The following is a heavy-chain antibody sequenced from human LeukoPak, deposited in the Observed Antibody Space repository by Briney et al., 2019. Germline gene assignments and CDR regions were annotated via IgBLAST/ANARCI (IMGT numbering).Heavy chain of an antibody. CDR1: GFTFSSYE. CDR2: ISSSGSTI. CDR3: ASGQADFDS. V-gene: IGHV3-48*03. Sequence: PGGSLRLSCAASGFTFSSYEMNWVRQAPGKGLEWVSYISSSGSTIYYADSLKGRFTISRDNAKNSLYLQMNSLRAEDTAVYYCASGQADFDSWGQGTLVTVSS. J-gene: IGHJ4*02.